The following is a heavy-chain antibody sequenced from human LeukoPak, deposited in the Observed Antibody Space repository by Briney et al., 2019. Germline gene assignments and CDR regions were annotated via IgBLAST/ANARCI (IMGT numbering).Heavy chain of an antibody. CDR2: IYYNGST. J-gene: IGHJ4*02. CDR1: GGSISSYY. Sequence: PSETLSLTCTVSGGSISSYYWSWIRQPPGKGLEWIGYIYYNGSTNYNPSLKSRVTISVDTSKNQFSLKLSSVTAADTAVYYCAREEPIFGVVTTYYFDYWGQGTLVTVSS. D-gene: IGHD3-3*01. CDR3: AREEPIFGVVTTYYFDY. V-gene: IGHV4-59*01.